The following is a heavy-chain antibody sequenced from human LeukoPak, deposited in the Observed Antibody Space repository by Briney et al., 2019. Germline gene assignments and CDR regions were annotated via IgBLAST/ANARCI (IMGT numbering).Heavy chain of an antibody. J-gene: IGHJ4*02. CDR1: GGSISITSDY. D-gene: IGHD6-13*01. CDR3: ARHKQGNTTSWFY. V-gene: IGHV4-39*01. CDR2: IYYSGKT. Sequence: SETLSLTCTVSGGSISITSDYWGWIRQPPGKGLECIGSIYYSGKTYYNPSLKSRVTISVDTSKNQFSLKLSSVTAADTAVYYCARHKQGNTTSWFYWGQGTLVTVSS.